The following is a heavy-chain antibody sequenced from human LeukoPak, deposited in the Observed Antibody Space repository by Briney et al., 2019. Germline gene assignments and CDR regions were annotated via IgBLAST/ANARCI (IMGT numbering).Heavy chain of an antibody. D-gene: IGHD6-13*01. CDR2: IISNGEST. V-gene: IGHV3-64*03. CDR3: VKSASTWYLFDY. Sequence: GGSLRLSCSASGFTFSGYAMHWVRQAPGKGLEYVSAIISNGESTYYSDSVKDRFTISRDNSKNTLYLQMSSLRPEDTAVYYCVKSASTWYLFDYWGEGTLVTVSS. CDR1: GFTFSGYA. J-gene: IGHJ4*02.